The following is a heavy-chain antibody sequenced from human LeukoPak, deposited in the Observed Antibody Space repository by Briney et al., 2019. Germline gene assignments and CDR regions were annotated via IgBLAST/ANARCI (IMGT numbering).Heavy chain of an antibody. CDR3: ARLDYYGSGTDY. V-gene: IGHV4-39*01. D-gene: IGHD3-10*01. Sequence: SQTLSLTCTVSGGSVSSSSYYWGWIRQPPGKGLEWIGSIYYSGSTYYNPSLKSRVTISVDTSKNQFSLKLSSVTAADTAVYYCARLDYYGSGTDYWGQGTLVTVSS. J-gene: IGHJ4*02. CDR2: IYYSGST. CDR1: GGSVSSSSYY.